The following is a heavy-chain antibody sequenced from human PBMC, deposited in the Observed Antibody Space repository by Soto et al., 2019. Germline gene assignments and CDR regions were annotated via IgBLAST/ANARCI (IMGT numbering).Heavy chain of an antibody. V-gene: IGHV3-13*01. CDR2: IGTAGDT. D-gene: IGHD6-13*01. J-gene: IGHJ6*02. CDR3: ASGGSSWYIHYGMDV. CDR1: GFTFSSYD. Sequence: GGSLRLSCAASGFTFSSYDMHWVRQATGKGLEWVSAIGTAGDTYYPGSVKGRFTISRENAKNSLYLQMNSLRAGDTAVYYCASGGSSWYIHYGMDVWGQGTTVTVSS.